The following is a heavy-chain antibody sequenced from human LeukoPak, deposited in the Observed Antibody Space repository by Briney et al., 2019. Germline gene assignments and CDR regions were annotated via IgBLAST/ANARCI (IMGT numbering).Heavy chain of an antibody. D-gene: IGHD4-23*01. CDR3: ARFRGGGNLIDS. J-gene: IGHJ4*02. CDR2: IYYSGST. Sequence: SETLSLTCTVSGGSISSYYWSWIRQPPGKGLEWIVYIYYSGSTNYNPSLKSRVTISVDTSKNQFSLKLSSVTAADTAVYYCARFRGGGNLIDSWGQGTLVTVSS. V-gene: IGHV4-59*01. CDR1: GGSISSYY.